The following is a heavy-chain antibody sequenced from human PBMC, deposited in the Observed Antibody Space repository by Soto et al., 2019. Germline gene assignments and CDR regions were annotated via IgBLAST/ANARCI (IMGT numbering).Heavy chain of an antibody. Sequence: SETLSLTCAVYGGSFSGYYWSWIRQPPGKGLEWIGEINHSGSTNYNPSLKSRVTISVDTSKNQFSLKLSSVTAADTAVYYCARSGSLAGYLNWFDPWGQGTLVIGSS. D-gene: IGHD3-10*01. CDR1: GGSFSGYY. V-gene: IGHV4-34*01. CDR3: ARSGSLAGYLNWFDP. J-gene: IGHJ5*02. CDR2: INHSGST.